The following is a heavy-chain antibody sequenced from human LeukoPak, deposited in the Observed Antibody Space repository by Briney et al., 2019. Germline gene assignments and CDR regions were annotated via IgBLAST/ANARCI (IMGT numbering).Heavy chain of an antibody. CDR3: AKDLGRWQRPCSGSYYLCASAFDI. Sequence: VPLGGSLRLSCAASGFTFSSYGMSWVRQAPGKGLEWVSAISGSGGSTYYADSVKGRFTISRDNPKNTLYLQMNSLRAEDTAVYYCAKDLGRWQRPCSGSYYLCASAFDIWGQGTMVTVSS. CDR1: GFTFSSYG. D-gene: IGHD1-26*01. CDR2: ISGSGGST. J-gene: IGHJ3*02. V-gene: IGHV3-23*01.